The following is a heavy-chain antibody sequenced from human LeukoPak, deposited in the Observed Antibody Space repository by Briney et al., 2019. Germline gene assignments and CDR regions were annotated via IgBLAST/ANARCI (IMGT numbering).Heavy chain of an antibody. D-gene: IGHD6-13*01. Sequence: SETLSLTCAVSGGSFSGYYWSWIRQPPGKGLEWIGEINHSGSTNYNPSLKSRVTISVDTSKNQFSLKLSSVTAADTAVYFAAAGRAGYYYYYMDVWGKGTTVTVSS. J-gene: IGHJ6*03. CDR1: GGSFSGYY. CDR2: INHSGST. V-gene: IGHV4-34*01. CDR3: AAGRAGYYYYYMDV.